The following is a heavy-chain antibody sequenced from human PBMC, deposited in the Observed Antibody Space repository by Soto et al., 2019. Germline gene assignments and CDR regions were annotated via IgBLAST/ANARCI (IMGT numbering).Heavy chain of an antibody. J-gene: IGHJ3*02. CDR2: INPNSGGT. Sequence: ASVKVSCKASGYTFTGYYMHWVRQAPGQGLEWMGWINPNSGGTNYAQKFQGRVTMTRDTSISTAYMELSRLRSDDTDVYYCERGRGYCRGGSCYFAFDIWGQGTMVTVSS. D-gene: IGHD2-15*01. CDR3: ERGRGYCRGGSCYFAFDI. V-gene: IGHV1-2*02. CDR1: GYTFTGYY.